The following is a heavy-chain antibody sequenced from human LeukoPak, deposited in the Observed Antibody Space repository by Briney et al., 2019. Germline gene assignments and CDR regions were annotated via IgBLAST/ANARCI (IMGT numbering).Heavy chain of an antibody. D-gene: IGHD2-21*02. CDR2: IASHAGDA. J-gene: IGHJ4*02. V-gene: IGHV3-30*03. CDR3: ARDRLNRADCGTDCYSAVFDY. CDR1: GFTFNNYG. Sequence: GGSLRLSCAASGFTFNNYGMHWVRQAPGKGLEWVAVIASHAGDAHYSDSVKGRFTISRDNSKDTLYLQMNNLGVEDTAVYYCARDRLNRADCGTDCYSAVFDYWGQGALVTVSS.